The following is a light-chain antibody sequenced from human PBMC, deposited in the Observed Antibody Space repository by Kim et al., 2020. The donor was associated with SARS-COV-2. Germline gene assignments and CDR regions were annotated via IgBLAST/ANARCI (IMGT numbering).Light chain of an antibody. V-gene: IGLV1-44*01. CDR2: SND. CDR1: NSHIGSNP. CDR3: AVWDDSLNGRV. Sequence: GQRVPISCSGINSHIGSNPISWYQQAPGAAPKLLIYSNDQRPSGVPARFSGSKSGASASLAISGLQSEDEADYYCAVWDDSLNGRVFGGGTQLTVL. J-gene: IGLJ3*02.